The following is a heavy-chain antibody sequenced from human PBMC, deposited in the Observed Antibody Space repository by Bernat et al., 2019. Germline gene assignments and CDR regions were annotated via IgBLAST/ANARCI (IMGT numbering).Heavy chain of an antibody. Sequence: EVQLVESGGGLVQPGGSLRLSCAASGFTFSSYEMNWVRQAPGKGLEWVSYISSSSSYIYYADSVKGRFTISRDNAKNSLYLQMNSLRAEDTAVYYCARLVERTERRFDYWGQGTLVTVSS. CDR2: ISSSSSYI. V-gene: IGHV3-48*03. J-gene: IGHJ4*02. CDR3: ARLVERTERRFDY. D-gene: IGHD1-1*01. CDR1: GFTFSSYE.